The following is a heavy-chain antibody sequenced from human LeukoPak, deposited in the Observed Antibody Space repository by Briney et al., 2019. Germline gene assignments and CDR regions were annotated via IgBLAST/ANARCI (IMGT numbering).Heavy chain of an antibody. J-gene: IGHJ4*02. CDR2: INPSGGST. D-gene: IGHD4-17*01. CDR1: GYTFTSYG. Sequence: ASVKVSCKASGYTFTSYGISWVRQAPGQGLEWMGVINPSGGSTSYAQKFQGRVTMTRDTSTSTVYMELSSLRSEDTAVYYCARDYGDYVYDYWGQGTLVTVSS. CDR3: ARDYGDYVYDY. V-gene: IGHV1-46*01.